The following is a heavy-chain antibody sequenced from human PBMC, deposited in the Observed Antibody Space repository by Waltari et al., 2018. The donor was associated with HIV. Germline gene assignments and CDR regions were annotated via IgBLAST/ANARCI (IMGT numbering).Heavy chain of an antibody. V-gene: IGHV3-73*01. CDR3: ALYGFGPRYYGMDV. Sequence: EVQLVESGGGLVQPGGSLKVSCAASGFTFSDSHITWVRQASGRGLVWVGRVTSKGDNYATAYAASVKGRFTISRDDSKNTADLQMNSLKTEDTAIYYCALYGFGPRYYGMDVWGQGTTVTVSS. CDR1: GFTFSDSH. J-gene: IGHJ6*02. CDR2: VTSKGDNYAT. D-gene: IGHD2-8*01.